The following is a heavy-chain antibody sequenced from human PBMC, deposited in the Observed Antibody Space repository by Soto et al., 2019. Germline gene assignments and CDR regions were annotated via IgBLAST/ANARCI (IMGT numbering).Heavy chain of an antibody. CDR3: ASDRRRPITMVRRVYNALDI. J-gene: IGHJ3*02. V-gene: IGHV4-30-4*01. Sequence: QVQLQESGPGLVKPSQTLSLTCTVSGGSISSGDYYWSWIRQRPGKGLEWIGYIYYSGSTYYNPSLKSRVTRSVDTSKNQFSLKLSSVTAADTAVHYCASDRRRPITMVRRVYNALDIWGQGTMVTVSS. CDR2: IYYSGST. D-gene: IGHD3-10*01. CDR1: GGSISSGDYY.